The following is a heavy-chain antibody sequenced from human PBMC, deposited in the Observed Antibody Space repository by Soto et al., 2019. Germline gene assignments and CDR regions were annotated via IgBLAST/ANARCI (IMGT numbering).Heavy chain of an antibody. V-gene: IGHV3-23*01. CDR2: ISDSGANT. J-gene: IGHJ4*02. Sequence: EVQLLESGGGLVQPGGSLRLSCAASGFTFSSHAMSWVRQAPGKGLEWVSTISDSGANTYYADSVKGRFTISRDNSKKALSLQLNSRRAEDTAVYYWAKDGADCISTSCSFDYWGQGTLVTVSS. CDR3: AKDGADCISTSCSFDY. CDR1: GFTFSSHA. D-gene: IGHD2-2*01.